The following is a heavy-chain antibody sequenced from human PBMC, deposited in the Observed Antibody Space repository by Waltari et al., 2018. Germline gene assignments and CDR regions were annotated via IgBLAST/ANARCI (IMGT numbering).Heavy chain of an antibody. Sequence: QVQLVESGGGVVQPGGSLRLSCAASGFIFNNYDMQWVRQAPGEGLEWVAFIRYEGSDRKYAESVKGRFTTSRDNSNNMLFLEMNSLRPEDTAVYYCAKDPGSSTSYGIDYWGQGTLVTVSS. CDR1: GFIFNNYD. CDR3: AKDPGSSTSYGIDY. D-gene: IGHD2-2*01. CDR2: IRYEGSDR. J-gene: IGHJ4*02. V-gene: IGHV3-30*02.